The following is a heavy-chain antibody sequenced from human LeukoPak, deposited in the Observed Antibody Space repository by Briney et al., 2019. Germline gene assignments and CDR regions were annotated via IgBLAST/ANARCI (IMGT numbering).Heavy chain of an antibody. CDR1: GYTFTGHY. J-gene: IGHJ4*02. Sequence: GASVKVSCKASGYTFTGHYMHWVRQAPGQGLEWMGWINPNSGGTNCAQKFQGRVTMTRDTSISTAYMELSRLRSDDTAVYYCARGAIAVAGTLLRWGQGTLVTVSS. CDR2: INPNSGGT. CDR3: ARGAIAVAGTLLR. D-gene: IGHD6-19*01. V-gene: IGHV1-2*02.